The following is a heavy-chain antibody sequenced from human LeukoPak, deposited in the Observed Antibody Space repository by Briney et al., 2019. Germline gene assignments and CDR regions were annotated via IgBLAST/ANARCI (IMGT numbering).Heavy chain of an antibody. V-gene: IGHV4-34*01. CDR2: INHSGST. CDR3: ARSQDQYSSGWYGRDFDY. CDR1: GGSFSGYY. Sequence: PSETLSLTCAVYGGSFSGYYWSWIRQPPGKGLEWIGEINHSGSTNYIPSLKSRVTISVDTSKNQFSLKLSSVTAADTAVYYCARSQDQYSSGWYGRDFDYWGQGTLVTVSS. J-gene: IGHJ4*02. D-gene: IGHD6-19*01.